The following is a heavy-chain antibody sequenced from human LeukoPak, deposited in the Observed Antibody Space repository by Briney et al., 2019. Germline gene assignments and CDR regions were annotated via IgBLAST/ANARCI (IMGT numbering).Heavy chain of an antibody. V-gene: IGHV4-34*01. CDR2: INHSRST. D-gene: IGHD3-16*01. CDR3: ARGLYRRLVRAIGDLNSSVYFDY. J-gene: IGHJ4*02. Sequence: PSETLSLTCAVYGGSFSGYYWSWIRQPPGKGLEWIGEINHSRSTNYNPSLKSRVTISVDTSKNQFSLKLSSVTAADTAVYYCARGLYRRLVRAIGDLNSSVYFDYWGQGTLVTVSS. CDR1: GGSFSGYY.